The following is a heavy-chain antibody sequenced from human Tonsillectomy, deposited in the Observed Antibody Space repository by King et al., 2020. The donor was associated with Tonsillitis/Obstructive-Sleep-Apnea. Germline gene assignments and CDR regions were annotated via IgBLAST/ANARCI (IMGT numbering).Heavy chain of an antibody. CDR1: GLSLRNARMG. Sequence: TLKESGPVLVKPTETLTLTCTVSGLSLRNARMGVSWIRQPPGKALEWLAHIFSNDEKSYITSLKSRLTISKDTSKSHVFLTMTNMDPLDTATYYCARLHLQAGEYYYYYYMDVWGKGTTVTVSS. CDR2: IFSNDEK. D-gene: IGHD5-24*01. V-gene: IGHV2-26*01. J-gene: IGHJ6*03. CDR3: ARLHLQAGEYYYYYYMDV.